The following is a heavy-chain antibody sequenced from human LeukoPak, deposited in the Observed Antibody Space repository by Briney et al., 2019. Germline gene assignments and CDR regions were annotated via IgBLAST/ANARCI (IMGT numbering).Heavy chain of an antibody. D-gene: IGHD3-10*01. CDR2: IYTSGST. CDR3: ARGGDYYYYYMDV. CDR1: GGSISSYY. Sequence: PSETLSLTCTVSGGSISSYYWSWIRQPAAKGLQWIGRIYTSGSTNYNPSLKSRVTMSVDTSKNQFSLKLSSVTAADTAVYYCARGGDYYYYYMDVWGKGTTVTVSS. J-gene: IGHJ6*03. V-gene: IGHV4-4*07.